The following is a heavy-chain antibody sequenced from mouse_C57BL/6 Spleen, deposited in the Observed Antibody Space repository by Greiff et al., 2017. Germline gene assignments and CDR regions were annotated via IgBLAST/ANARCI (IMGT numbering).Heavy chain of an antibody. CDR2: IDPSDSYT. CDR1: GYTFTSYW. D-gene: IGHD4-1*01. J-gene: IGHJ4*01. V-gene: IGHV1-69*01. CDR3: ARYVGRGAMDY. Sequence: VQLQQPGAELVMPGASVKLSCKASGYTFTSYWMHWVKQRPGQGLEWIGEIDPSDSYTNYNQKFKGKSTLTVDKSSSTAYMQLSSLTSEDSAVYYCARYVGRGAMDYWGQGTSVTVSS.